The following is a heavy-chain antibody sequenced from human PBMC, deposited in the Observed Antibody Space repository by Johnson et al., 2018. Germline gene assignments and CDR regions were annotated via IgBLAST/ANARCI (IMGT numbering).Heavy chain of an antibody. CDR1: GFTFSSYA. V-gene: IGHV3-30-3*01. J-gene: IGHJ3*02. CDR3: SGLRAGSFDI. Sequence: VQLVETGGGVVQPGRSLRLSCAASGFTFSSYAMHWVRQAPGKGLEWVAVISYDGSNKYYADSVKGRFTISRDNSKNTLYLQMNSLRAEDTAVYYFSGLRAGSFDIWGQGTMVTVSS. CDR2: ISYDGSNK.